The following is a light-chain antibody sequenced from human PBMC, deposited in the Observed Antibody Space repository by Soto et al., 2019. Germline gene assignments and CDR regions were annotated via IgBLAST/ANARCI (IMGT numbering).Light chain of an antibody. Sequence: EIVLTQSPGTLSLSPGERATLSCRASQSVSSDYLSWYQQKPGQPPRLLIYGASYRATGIPDRFSGGGSGTDFTLTISSLQSEDFAVYYCQQYNDWPPWTFGQGTKVEIK. CDR2: GAS. CDR3: QQYNDWPPWT. V-gene: IGKV3-20*01. J-gene: IGKJ1*01. CDR1: QSVSSDY.